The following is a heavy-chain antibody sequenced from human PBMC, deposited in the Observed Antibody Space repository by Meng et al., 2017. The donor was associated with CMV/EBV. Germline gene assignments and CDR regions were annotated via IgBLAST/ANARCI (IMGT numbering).Heavy chain of an antibody. CDR3: ARVNQGIDY. D-gene: IGHD1-14*01. Sequence: GESLKISCAASGFIFSGYAMHWVRQAPGKGLEWVAFISYDGKSKDYADSVKGRFTISRDNAKNSLYLQMNSLRAEDTAVYYCARVNQGIDYWGQGTLVTVSS. V-gene: IGHV3-30*04. CDR1: GFIFSGYA. J-gene: IGHJ4*02. CDR2: ISYDGKSK.